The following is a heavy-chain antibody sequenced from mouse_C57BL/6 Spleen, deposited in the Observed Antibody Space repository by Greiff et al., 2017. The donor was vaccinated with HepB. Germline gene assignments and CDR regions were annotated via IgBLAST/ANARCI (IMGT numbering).Heavy chain of an antibody. D-gene: IGHD2-3*01. CDR3: ARVRDGPYAMDY. CDR1: GYSITSGYY. CDR2: ISYDGSN. J-gene: IGHJ4*01. Sequence: EVQLQESGPGLVKPSQSLSLTCSVTGYSITSGYYWNWIRQFPGNKLEWMGYISYDGSNNYNPSLKNRISITRDTSKNQFFLKLNSVTTEDTATYYCARVRDGPYAMDYWGQGTSVTVSS. V-gene: IGHV3-6*01.